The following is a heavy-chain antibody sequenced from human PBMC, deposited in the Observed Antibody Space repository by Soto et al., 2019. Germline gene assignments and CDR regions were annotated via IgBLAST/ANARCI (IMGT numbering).Heavy chain of an antibody. V-gene: IGHV3-30*18. CDR1: GFTFSSYG. CDR2: ISYDGSNK. J-gene: IGHJ6*02. CDR3: AKDRHCSSTSCYAYYYYYGMDV. D-gene: IGHD2-2*01. Sequence: QVQLVESGGGVVQPGRSLRLSCAASGFTFSSYGMHWVRQAPGKGLEWVAVISYDGSNKYYADSVKGRFTISRDNSKNTLYLQMNSLRAEDTAVYYCAKDRHCSSTSCYAYYYYYGMDVWGQGTTVTVSS.